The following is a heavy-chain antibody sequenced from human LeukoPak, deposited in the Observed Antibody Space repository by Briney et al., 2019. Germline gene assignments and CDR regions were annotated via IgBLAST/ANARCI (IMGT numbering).Heavy chain of an antibody. D-gene: IGHD3-10*01. V-gene: IGHV1-2*02. CDR2: INPNSGGT. CDR3: ARSVLLWFGELFKALDY. Sequence: ASVKVSCKASGGTFSSYAISWVRQAPGQGLEWIGWINPNSGGTNYAQKFQGRVTMTRDTSISTAYMELSRLRSDDTAVYYCARSVLLWFGELFKALDYWGQGTLVTVFS. J-gene: IGHJ4*02. CDR1: GGTFSSYA.